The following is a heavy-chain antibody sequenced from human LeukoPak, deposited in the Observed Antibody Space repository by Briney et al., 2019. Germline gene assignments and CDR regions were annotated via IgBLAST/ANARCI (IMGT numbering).Heavy chain of an antibody. CDR1: GFTFSSYG. V-gene: IGHV3-23*01. J-gene: IGHJ4*02. Sequence: GGSLRLSCAASGFTFSSYGMSWVRQAPGKGLEWVSAISGSGGSTYYADSVKGRFTISRDNSKNTLYLQMNSLRAEDTAVYYCAKELVRDYYGSGSYFDYWGQGTLVTVSS. CDR2: ISGSGGST. CDR3: AKELVRDYYGSGSYFDY. D-gene: IGHD3-10*01.